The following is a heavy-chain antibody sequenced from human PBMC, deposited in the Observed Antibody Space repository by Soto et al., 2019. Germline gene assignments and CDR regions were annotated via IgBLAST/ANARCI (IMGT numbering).Heavy chain of an antibody. CDR3: ARDKVIAAAGYYYYGMDV. CDR1: GGSVSSGSYY. V-gene: IGHV4-61*01. J-gene: IGHJ6*02. D-gene: IGHD6-13*01. Sequence: QVQLQESGPGLVKPSETLSLTCTVSGGSVSSGSYYWSWIRQPPGKGLEWIGYIYYSGSTNYNPPLKSRVTISVDTAKNQFSLKLSSVTAADTAVYYCARDKVIAAAGYYYYGMDVWGQGTTVTVSS. CDR2: IYYSGST.